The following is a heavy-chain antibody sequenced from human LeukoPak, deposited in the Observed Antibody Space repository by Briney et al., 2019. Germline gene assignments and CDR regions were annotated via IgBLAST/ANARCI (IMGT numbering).Heavy chain of an antibody. CDR1: GFTFSSYA. D-gene: IGHD4-23*01. CDR3: ARIGGFGGNWDFFDY. J-gene: IGHJ4*02. V-gene: IGHV3-23*01. CDR2: ISGSGVT. Sequence: GGSLRLSCAASGFTFSSYAMSWVRQAPGKGLEWVSAISGSGVTYYADSVKGRFTISRDNSKNTLYLQMNSLRVEDTAVYYCARIGGFGGNWDFFDYWGQGTLVTVSS.